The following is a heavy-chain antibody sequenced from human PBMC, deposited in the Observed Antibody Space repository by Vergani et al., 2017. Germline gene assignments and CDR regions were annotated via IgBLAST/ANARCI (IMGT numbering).Heavy chain of an antibody. J-gene: IGHJ4*02. Sequence: QVQLQQWGAGLLTPSETLSLTCAVYGGSFSGYYWSWIRQPPGKGLEWIGEINHSGSTNYNPSLKSRVTISVDTAKNQFSLKLSSVTAADTAVYYCARVGIAAAGTAIDYWGQGTLVTVSS. D-gene: IGHD6-13*01. V-gene: IGHV4-34*01. CDR1: GGSFSGYY. CDR3: ARVGIAAAGTAIDY. CDR2: INHSGST.